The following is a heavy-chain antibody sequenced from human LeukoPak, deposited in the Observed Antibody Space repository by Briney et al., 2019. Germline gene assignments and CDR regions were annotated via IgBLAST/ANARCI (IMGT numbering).Heavy chain of an antibody. D-gene: IGHD3-22*01. CDR2: ITESSDNI. V-gene: IGHV3-48*01. J-gene: IGHJ3*01. Sequence: GGSLRLSCAASGYIFSLYSMNWVRQAPGKGLEWLSYITESSDNIYYADSLEGRFTISRDNVKNSLFLQMNNLRADDTAIYYCARDLSRYSGSRGSPSFDLWGRGTMVTVSS. CDR1: GYIFSLYS. CDR3: ARDLSRYSGSRGSPSFDL.